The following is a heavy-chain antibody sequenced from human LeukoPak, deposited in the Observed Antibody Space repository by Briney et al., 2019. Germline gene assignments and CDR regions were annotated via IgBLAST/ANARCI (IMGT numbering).Heavy chain of an antibody. Sequence: ASVKVSCKASGYTFTNYYMYWVRQAPGQGLEWVGIINPSGGSTTYAQKLQGRVTMTRDMSTSTVYMELSSLRSEDTAVYYCAREGHYYDSSGYYGAFDIWGQGTMVTVSS. V-gene: IGHV1-46*04. D-gene: IGHD3-22*01. CDR3: AREGHYYDSSGYYGAFDI. CDR2: INPSGGST. J-gene: IGHJ3*02. CDR1: GYTFTNYY.